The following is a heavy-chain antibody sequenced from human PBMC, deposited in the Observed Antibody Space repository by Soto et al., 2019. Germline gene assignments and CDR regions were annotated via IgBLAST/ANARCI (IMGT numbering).Heavy chain of an antibody. CDR3: ARVSGSYYYGMDV. CDR1: GGSISSSNW. J-gene: IGHJ6*02. D-gene: IGHD1-26*01. CDR2: IYHSGST. Sequence: QVQLQESGPGLVKPSGTLSLTCAVSGGSISSSNWWSWVRQPPGKGLEWIGEIYHSGSTNYNPSPTSRVTISVDKSKNQFPLKLSSVTAADTAVYYCARVSGSYYYGMDVWGQGTTVTVSS. V-gene: IGHV4-4*02.